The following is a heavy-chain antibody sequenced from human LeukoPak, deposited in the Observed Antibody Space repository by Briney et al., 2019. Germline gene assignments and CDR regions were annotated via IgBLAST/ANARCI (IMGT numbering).Heavy chain of an antibody. D-gene: IGHD2-15*01. Sequence: GGSLRLSCAASGFTFSSYSMSWVRQAPGKGLEWVASINQDGSDKNYVDSVKGRFTISRDNAKSSLFLHMNSLRVEDTAVYYCARRLGGSSTGGNFDYWGQGTLVTVSS. CDR2: INQDGSDK. V-gene: IGHV3-7*01. CDR3: ARRLGGSSTGGNFDY. CDR1: GFTFSSYS. J-gene: IGHJ4*02.